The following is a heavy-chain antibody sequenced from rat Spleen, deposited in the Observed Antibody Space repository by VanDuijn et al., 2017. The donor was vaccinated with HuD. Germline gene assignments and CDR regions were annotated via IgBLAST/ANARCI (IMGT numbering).Heavy chain of an antibody. CDR2: IWDNGDT. V-gene: IGHV2-13*01. CDR1: GFSLSNSG. J-gene: IGHJ1*01. Sequence: QVQLKESGPGLVQPSQTLSLTCTVSGFSLSNSGVVWVRQPPGNGLEWMGVIWDNGDTNYNSALKSRLSISRDTSKSQVSLKMNSLQTEDTATYYCAREYYSGDWYFDFWGPGTMVTVSS. CDR3: AREYYSGDWYFDF. D-gene: IGHD1-1*01.